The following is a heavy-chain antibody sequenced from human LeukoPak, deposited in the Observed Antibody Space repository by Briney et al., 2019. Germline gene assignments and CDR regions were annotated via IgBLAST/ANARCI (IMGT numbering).Heavy chain of an antibody. CDR3: ARLTPPGPYYMDG. Sequence: ASETLSLTCTVSGGSISSSSYYWGWIRQPPGKGLEWIGSIYYSGSTYYNPARKSRVTISVNTSKNQFSLKLSSVTAADTAVYYCARLTPPGPYYMDGWGKGTTVTVSS. CDR2: IYYSGST. CDR1: GGSISSSSYY. J-gene: IGHJ6*03. V-gene: IGHV4-39*01.